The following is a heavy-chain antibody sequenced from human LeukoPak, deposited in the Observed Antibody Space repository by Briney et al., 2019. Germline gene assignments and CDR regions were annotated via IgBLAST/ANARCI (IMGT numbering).Heavy chain of an antibody. CDR2: IYYSGST. CDR3: AGSIAVAGHFDY. J-gene: IGHJ4*02. CDR1: GGYISSSSYY. Sequence: PSDTVSLTCTVSGGYISSSSYYWGWIRQPPGKGLEWIGSIYYSGSTYYNPSLKSRVTISVDTSKNQFSLKLSSVTAADTAVYYCAGSIAVAGHFDYWGQGTLVTVSS. V-gene: IGHV4-39*01. D-gene: IGHD6-19*01.